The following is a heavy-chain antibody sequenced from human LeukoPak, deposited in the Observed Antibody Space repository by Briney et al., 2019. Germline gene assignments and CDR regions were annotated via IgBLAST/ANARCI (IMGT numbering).Heavy chain of an antibody. CDR3: ARSRAFNSGAFDP. CDR1: GGSVSSGSYY. Sequence: PSETLSLTWTVSGGSVSSGSYYWSWIRQPPGKGLEWIGYIYYSASTNYNPSLKSRVTISVDTSNNQFSLKLSSVTAADTAVYYCARSRAFNSGAFDPWGQGSLVTVSS. D-gene: IGHD1-26*01. J-gene: IGHJ5*02. V-gene: IGHV4-61*01. CDR2: IYYSAST.